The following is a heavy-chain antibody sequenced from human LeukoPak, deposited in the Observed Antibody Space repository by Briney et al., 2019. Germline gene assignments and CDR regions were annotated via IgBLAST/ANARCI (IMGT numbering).Heavy chain of an antibody. CDR2: TYYRSKWYN. J-gene: IGHJ4*02. D-gene: IGHD3-22*01. V-gene: IGHV6-1*01. Sequence: SQTLSLTCAISGDSVSSNSAAWNWIRQSPSRGLEWLGRTYYRSKWYNDYAVSVKSRITINPDTSKNQFSLQLNSVTPEDTAVYYCAREPTHYYDSSGYYPFDYWGQGTLVTVSS. CDR3: AREPTHYYDSSGYYPFDY. CDR1: GDSVSSNSAA.